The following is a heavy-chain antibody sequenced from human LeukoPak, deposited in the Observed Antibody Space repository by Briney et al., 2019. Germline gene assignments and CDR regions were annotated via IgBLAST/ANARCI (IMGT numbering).Heavy chain of an antibody. CDR2: IIPIFGTA. CDR3: ARETAMAKSYYYYYMDV. D-gene: IGHD5-18*01. V-gene: IGHV1-69*05. CDR1: GGTFSSYA. Sequence: SVKVSCKASGGTFSSYAISWVRQAPGQGLEWMGRIIPIFGTANYAQKFQGRVTITTDESTSTAYMELSSLRSEDTVVYYCARETAMAKSYYYYYMDVWGKGTTVTVSS. J-gene: IGHJ6*03.